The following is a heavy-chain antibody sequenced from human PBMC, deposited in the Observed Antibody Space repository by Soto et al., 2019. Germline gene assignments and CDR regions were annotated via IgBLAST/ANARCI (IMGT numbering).Heavy chain of an antibody. Sequence: GASVQVSCKASGYTFTSYGISWVRQAPGQGLEWMGWISAYNGNTNYAQKLQGRVTITTDTSTSTAYMELRSLRSDDTAVYYCARAHDYGDYYNWFDPWGQGTLVTVSS. CDR1: GYTFTSYG. J-gene: IGHJ5*02. D-gene: IGHD4-17*01. CDR3: ARAHDYGDYYNWFDP. V-gene: IGHV1-18*01. CDR2: ISAYNGNT.